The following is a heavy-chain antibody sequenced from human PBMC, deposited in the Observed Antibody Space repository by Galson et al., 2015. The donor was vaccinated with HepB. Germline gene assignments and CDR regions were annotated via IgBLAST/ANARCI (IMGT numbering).Heavy chain of an antibody. CDR3: ARGYDFWNG. V-gene: IGHV4-59*01. CDR2: IYHSGST. Sequence: ETLSLTCTVSGGSISSYYYTWIRQPPGKALEWIGYIYHSGSTKYNPSLESRVTMSLDTSKNQFSLKLSSVTAADTAVYYCARGYDFWNGWGQGTLVTVSS. J-gene: IGHJ4*02. D-gene: IGHD3-3*01. CDR1: GGSISSYY.